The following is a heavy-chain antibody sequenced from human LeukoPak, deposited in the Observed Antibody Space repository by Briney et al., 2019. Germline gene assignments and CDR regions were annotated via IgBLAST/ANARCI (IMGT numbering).Heavy chain of an antibody. D-gene: IGHD1-26*01. CDR2: ISLAGQT. CDR3: SRESGPFCPFGY. CDR1: GGSISGTNW. V-gene: IGHV4-4*02. Sequence: PSETLSPTRTVSGGSISGTNWWSWVRQPPGQGLEWIGEISLAGQTNYNPSLNGRVTMSLDKSSNQLSLHLTSVTAADTATYFCSRESGPFCPFGYWGQGTLVIVSS. J-gene: IGHJ4*02.